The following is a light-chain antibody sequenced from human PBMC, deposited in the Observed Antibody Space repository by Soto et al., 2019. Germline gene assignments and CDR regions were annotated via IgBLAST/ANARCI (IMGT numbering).Light chain of an antibody. CDR3: QQYGRSPPT. V-gene: IGKV3-20*01. CDR2: GTT. CDR1: QTVSGSY. Sequence: EIVLTQSPGPVALSPGETASLSCRASQTVSGSYLAWYQQKPGQAPRLLIYGTTSRATGVPDRFSGGGSGTDFALTVSGLEPEDFAFYNCQQYGRSPPTFGGGTKVEIK. J-gene: IGKJ4*01.